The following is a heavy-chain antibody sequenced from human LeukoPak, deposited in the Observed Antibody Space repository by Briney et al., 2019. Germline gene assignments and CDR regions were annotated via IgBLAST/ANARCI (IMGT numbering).Heavy chain of an antibody. CDR2: ISAYNGNT. D-gene: IGHD6-13*01. Sequence: GASVKVSCKASGYTFTSYGISWVRQAPGQGLEWMGWISAYNGNTDYAQKLQGRVTMTTDTSTSTAYMELRSLRSDDTAVYYCARVTAAAGTEMGYFDYWGQGTLVTVSS. J-gene: IGHJ4*02. CDR1: GYTFTSYG. CDR3: ARVTAAAGTEMGYFDY. V-gene: IGHV1-18*01.